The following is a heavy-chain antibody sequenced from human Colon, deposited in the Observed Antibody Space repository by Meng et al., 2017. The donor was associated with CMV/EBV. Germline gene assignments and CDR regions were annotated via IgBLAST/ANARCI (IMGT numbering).Heavy chain of an antibody. CDR2: ITPDTSDT. CDR3: ARIPLRLADVPRDY. V-gene: IGHV1-2*02. D-gene: IGHD2-21*01. J-gene: IGHJ4*02. Sequence: ASVKVSCKASGYNFIGYYIHWVRQAPGQGLEWMGWITPDTSDTNYAPRFQGRVTVTADTSITTAYLELGSLTSDDTAIFYCARIPLRLADVPRDYWGQGTPVTVSS. CDR1: GYNFIGYY.